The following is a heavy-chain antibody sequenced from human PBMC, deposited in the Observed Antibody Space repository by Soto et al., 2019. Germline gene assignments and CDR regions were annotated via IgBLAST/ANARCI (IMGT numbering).Heavy chain of an antibody. Sequence: EVQVVESGGGLVQPGGSLRLSCVGSGFSFSDHYMDWVRQAPGKGLEWVGRSRHRPKKYTTEYAASVKGRFIISRDDSKNSLYLQMNSLKTEDTALYYCVRILPAASNAFDVWGQGTMVTVSS. D-gene: IGHD2-2*01. CDR1: GFSFSDHY. CDR2: SRHRPKKYTT. CDR3: VRILPAASNAFDV. V-gene: IGHV3-72*01. J-gene: IGHJ3*01.